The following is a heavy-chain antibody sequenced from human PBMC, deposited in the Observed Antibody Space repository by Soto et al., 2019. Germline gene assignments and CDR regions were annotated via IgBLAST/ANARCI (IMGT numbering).Heavy chain of an antibody. CDR2: IIPLFDST. J-gene: IGHJ4*02. CDR3: TTRDQGRFDH. Sequence: QVLLVQSGAEGKRPGSSGKVSCKPSGGTFNTLSINWVRQAPGQGLEWVGAIIPLFDSTNYAQKFQDRVTITADKSMDTAYLELNNLRSDDTAVYYCTTRDQGRFDHWGQGTPLTVSS. V-gene: IGHV1-69*06. CDR1: GGTFNTLS.